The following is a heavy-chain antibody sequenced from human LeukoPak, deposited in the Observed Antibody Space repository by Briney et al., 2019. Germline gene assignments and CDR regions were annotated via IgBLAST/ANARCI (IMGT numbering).Heavy chain of an antibody. D-gene: IGHD2-21*02. Sequence: ASVKVSCKASGYTFTSYGISWVRQAPGQGLEWMGWINPNGGGTNYAQNFQGRVTMTMDTSITTVYMEVSGLTPDDTAVYYCARAVRVTTDFDCWGQGTLVTVSS. CDR2: INPNGGGT. V-gene: IGHV1-2*02. J-gene: IGHJ4*02. CDR1: GYTFTSYG. CDR3: ARAVRVTTDFDC.